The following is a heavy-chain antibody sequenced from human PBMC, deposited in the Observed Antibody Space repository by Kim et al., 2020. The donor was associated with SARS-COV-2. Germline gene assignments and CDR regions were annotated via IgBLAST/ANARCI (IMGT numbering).Heavy chain of an antibody. D-gene: IGHD6-13*01. V-gene: IGHV4-31*03. Sequence: SETLSLTCTVSGGSISSGDYYWSWIRQYPGKGLEWIGYIYYSGSTYYNPSLKSRVTVSVDTSKNQFSLKLTSVTAADTAVYYCARVGAAAGTGVYYYYGMDVWGQGTTVTVSS. J-gene: IGHJ6*02. CDR1: GGSISSGDYY. CDR2: IYYSGST. CDR3: ARVGAAAGTGVYYYYGMDV.